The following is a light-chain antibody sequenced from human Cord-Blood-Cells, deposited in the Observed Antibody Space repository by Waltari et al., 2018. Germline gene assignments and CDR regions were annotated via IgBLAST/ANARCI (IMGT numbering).Light chain of an antibody. CDR1: SSDVGGYNY. CDR2: DVS. V-gene: IGLV2-14*01. Sequence: QSALTQPASVSGSPGQSITISCTGTSSDVGGYNYLSWYQQHPGKAPKLMIYDVSNRPSGVSNRFSGSKSGNTASLTISGLQAEDESDYCCSSYTSSSTLVFGGGTKLTVL. CDR3: SSYTSSSTLV. J-gene: IGLJ2*01.